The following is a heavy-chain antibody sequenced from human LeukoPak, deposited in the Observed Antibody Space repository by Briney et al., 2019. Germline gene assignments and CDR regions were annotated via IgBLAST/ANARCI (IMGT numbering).Heavy chain of an antibody. Sequence: GGSLRLSCAASGFTFSTYSMNWVRQAPGKGLEWASSISSSGDFIYYADSVKGRFTISRDNAENSLYLQMNSLRAEDTAVYYCARVRGAISYSDYWGQGTLVTVSS. V-gene: IGHV3-21*01. CDR3: ARVRGAISYSDY. CDR1: GFTFSTYS. J-gene: IGHJ4*02. D-gene: IGHD3-3*01. CDR2: ISSSGDFI.